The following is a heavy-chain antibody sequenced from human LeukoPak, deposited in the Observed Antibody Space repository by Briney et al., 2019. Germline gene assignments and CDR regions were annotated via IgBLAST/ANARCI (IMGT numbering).Heavy chain of an antibody. CDR1: RYTFTGYY. Sequence: ASVKVSCKASRYTFTGYYMHWVGQAAGQGGAWMGWINPNSGGTNYAQKFQGTLTMTRDTSISTAYMELSRLRSDDTAVYYCASQTGPGSLYYYYYMDVWGKGTTVTVSS. D-gene: IGHD7-27*01. CDR2: INPNSGGT. V-gene: IGHV1-2*02. J-gene: IGHJ6*03. CDR3: ASQTGPGSLYYYYYMDV.